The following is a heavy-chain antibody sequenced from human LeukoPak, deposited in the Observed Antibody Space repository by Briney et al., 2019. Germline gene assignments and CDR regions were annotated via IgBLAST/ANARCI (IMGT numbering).Heavy chain of an antibody. D-gene: IGHD3-22*01. CDR1: GFTFSGYA. V-gene: IGHV3-23*01. CDR3: AKGPRYYYDSSGYYQN. CDR2: ISGSGGST. J-gene: IGHJ4*02. Sequence: GGSLRLSCAASGFTFSGYAMSWVRQAPGKGLEWVSAISGSGGSTYYADSVKGRFTISRDNAKNSLYLQMNSLRAEDTALYYCAKGPRYYYDSSGYYQNWGQETLVTVSS.